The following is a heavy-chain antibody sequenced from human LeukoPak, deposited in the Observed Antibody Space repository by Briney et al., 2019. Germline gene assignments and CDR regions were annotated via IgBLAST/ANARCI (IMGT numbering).Heavy chain of an antibody. J-gene: IGHJ1*01. V-gene: IGHV3-7*04. CDR2: IKQGGREK. CDR1: GFTFSSYW. D-gene: IGHD3-10*01. Sequence: GGSLRLSCAASGFTFSSYWMTWVREATGKGLEWVANIKQGGREKYYVDSVKGRFTISRDNAKSSLYLQMNSLRDEDTAVYYCAGDFGYFQHWGQGTLVTVSS. CDR3: AGDFGYFQH.